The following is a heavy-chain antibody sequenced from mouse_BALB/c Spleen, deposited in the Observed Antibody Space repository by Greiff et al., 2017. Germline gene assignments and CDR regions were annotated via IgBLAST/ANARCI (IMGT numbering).Heavy chain of an antibody. CDR2: IDPANGNT. J-gene: IGHJ2*01. V-gene: IGHV14-3*02. CDR1: GFNIKDTY. Sequence: EVKLMESGAELVKPGASVKLSCTASGFNIKDTYMHWVKQRPEQGLEWIGRIDPANGNTKYDPKFQGKATITADTSSNTAYLQLSSLTSEDSAVYYCARWDGNYLFDYWGQGTTLTVSS. CDR3: ARWDGNYLFDY. D-gene: IGHD2-1*01.